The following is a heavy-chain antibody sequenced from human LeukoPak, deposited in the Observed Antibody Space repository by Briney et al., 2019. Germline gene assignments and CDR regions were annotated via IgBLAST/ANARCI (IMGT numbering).Heavy chain of an antibody. D-gene: IGHD3-9*01. CDR3: AKDLSYYDILTGYYPPGGFDY. CDR1: GYTFTYYY. Sequence: ASVKVSCKASGYTFTYYYMHWVRQAPGQGLEWMGIINPSGGSTSYAQKFQGRVTMTRDTSTSTVYMELSSLRSEDTAVYYCAKDLSYYDILTGYYPPGGFDYWGQGTLVTVSS. J-gene: IGHJ4*02. V-gene: IGHV1-46*01. CDR2: INPSGGST.